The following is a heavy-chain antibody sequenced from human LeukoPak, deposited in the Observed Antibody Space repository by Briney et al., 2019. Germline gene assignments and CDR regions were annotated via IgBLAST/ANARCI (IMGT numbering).Heavy chain of an antibody. D-gene: IGHD1-1*01. CDR2: IIPIFGTA. V-gene: IGHV1-69*06. J-gene: IGHJ4*02. CDR1: GGTFSSYA. CDR3: ARDPESFWNDVSYFDY. Sequence: SVKVSCKASGGTFSSYAISWVRQAPGQGLEWMGGIIPIFGTANYAQKFQGRVTITADKSTSTAYMELSSLRSEDTAVYYCARDPESFWNDVSYFDYWGQGTLVTVSS.